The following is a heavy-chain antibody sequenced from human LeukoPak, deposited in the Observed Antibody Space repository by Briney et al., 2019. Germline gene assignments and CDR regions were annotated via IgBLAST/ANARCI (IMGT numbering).Heavy chain of an antibody. D-gene: IGHD2-15*01. CDR2: ISAYNGNT. Sequence: ASVKVSCKASGYTFTSYGISWVRQAPGQGPEWMGWISAYNGNTNYAQKLQGRVTITADKSTSTAYMELSSLRSEDTAVYYCATPVIPYCSGGSCYRFDYWGQGTLVTVSS. CDR3: ATPVIPYCSGGSCYRFDY. V-gene: IGHV1-18*01. J-gene: IGHJ4*02. CDR1: GYTFTSYG.